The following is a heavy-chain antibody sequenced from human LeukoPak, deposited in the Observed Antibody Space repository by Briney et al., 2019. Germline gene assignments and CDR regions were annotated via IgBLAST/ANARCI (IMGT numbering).Heavy chain of an antibody. CDR2: ISSSSSTI. Sequence: PGGSLTLTCAASGFTFSTYSMNWVRQAPGKGLEWLSHISSSSSTIYYADSVKGRFTISRDNAKNSLYLQMNSLRAEDTAVYYCARGTFTPGPWGQGTLVTVSS. V-gene: IGHV3-48*01. CDR3: ARGTFTPGP. J-gene: IGHJ5*02. CDR1: GFTFSTYS.